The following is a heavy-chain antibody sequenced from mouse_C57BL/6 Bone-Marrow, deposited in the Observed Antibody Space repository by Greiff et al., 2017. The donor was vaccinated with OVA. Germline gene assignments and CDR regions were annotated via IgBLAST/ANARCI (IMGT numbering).Heavy chain of an antibody. CDR1: GYAFTSYW. D-gene: IGHD2-4*01. V-gene: IGHV1-82*01. CDR2: IYPGDGDT. CDR3: ARGGLRLIAF. J-gene: IGHJ3*01. Sequence: QVQLQQSGPELVKPGASVKISCKASGYAFTSYWMNWVKQRPGQGLEWIGRIYPGDGDTNYNGKFKGKATLTADKSSSTAYMQLSSLTSEDSAVYFCARGGLRLIAFGCRGTVVTVTA.